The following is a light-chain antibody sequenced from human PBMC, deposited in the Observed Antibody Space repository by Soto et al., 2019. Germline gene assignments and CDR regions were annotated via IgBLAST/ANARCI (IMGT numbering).Light chain of an antibody. J-gene: IGKJ1*01. Sequence: DIQMTQSPSSLSASVGDRLTITCRASQGISNYIAWYQQKPGKVPKLLIYATSTLQSGVPSRFSGSGSGTDFTLTISSLQPEDVANYYCQKYNTAPWTFGQGTRVEIK. V-gene: IGKV1-27*01. CDR1: QGISNY. CDR3: QKYNTAPWT. CDR2: ATS.